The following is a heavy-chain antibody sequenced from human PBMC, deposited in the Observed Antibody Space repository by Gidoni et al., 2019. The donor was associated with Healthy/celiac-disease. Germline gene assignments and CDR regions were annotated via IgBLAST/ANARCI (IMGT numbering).Heavy chain of an antibody. Sequence: QVQLQESGPGLVTPSQTLSLTCTVSGGSLSSGGYYRSWIRQHPGKGPEWIGYIYYSGSTYYNPSLKSRVTISVDTSKNQFSLKLSSVTAADTAVYYCARDATSWPEYGLGDVWGQGTTVTVSS. CDR3: ARDATSWPEYGLGDV. J-gene: IGHJ6*02. D-gene: IGHD6-19*01. V-gene: IGHV4-31*03. CDR2: IYYSGST. CDR1: GGSLSSGGYY.